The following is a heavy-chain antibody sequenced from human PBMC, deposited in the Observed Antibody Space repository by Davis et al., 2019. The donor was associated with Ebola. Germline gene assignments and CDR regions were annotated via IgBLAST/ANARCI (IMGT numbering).Heavy chain of an antibody. V-gene: IGHV3-64*04. J-gene: IGHJ4*02. CDR2: ISSNGGST. D-gene: IGHD5-24*01. CDR1: GFTLSNYV. Sequence: PGGSLRLSCSASGFTLSNYVMNWVRQAPGKGLEYVSAISSNGGSTYYADSVKGRFTISRDNAKNSLFLQMNSLRDEDTAVYYCARVPAGRWQRPYFDYWGQGTLVTVAS. CDR3: ARVPAGRWQRPYFDY.